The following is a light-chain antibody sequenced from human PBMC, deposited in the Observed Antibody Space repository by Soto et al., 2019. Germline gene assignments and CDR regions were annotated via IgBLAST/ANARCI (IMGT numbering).Light chain of an antibody. CDR2: EVS. J-gene: IGLJ1*01. CDR1: SSDVGGYNY. V-gene: IGLV2-8*01. CDR3: SSYAGSNNSYV. Sequence: QSVLTQPPTACVSPSQSVAISCTGTSSDVGGYNYVSWYQQHPGKAPKLMIYEVSKRPSGVPDRFSGSKSGNTASLTVSGLQAEDEADYYCSSYAGSNNSYVFGTGTKVTVL.